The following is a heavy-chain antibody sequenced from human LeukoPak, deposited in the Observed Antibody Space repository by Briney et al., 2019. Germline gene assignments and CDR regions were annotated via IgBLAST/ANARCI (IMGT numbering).Heavy chain of an antibody. CDR2: IYYSGST. CDR1: GGSISSSSYY. Sequence: SETLSLTCTVSGGSISSSSYYWGWIRQPPGKGLEWIGSIYYSGSTYYNPSLKSRVTISVDTSKNQFSLKLSSVTAADTAVYYCARAEENYYDSSGYYWGGVFDYWGQGTLVTVSS. CDR3: ARAEENYYDSSGYYWGGVFDY. D-gene: IGHD3-22*01. V-gene: IGHV4-39*07. J-gene: IGHJ4*02.